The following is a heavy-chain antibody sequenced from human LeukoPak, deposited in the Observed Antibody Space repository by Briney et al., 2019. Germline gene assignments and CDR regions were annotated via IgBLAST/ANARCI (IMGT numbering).Heavy chain of an antibody. CDR3: GGYCGGGSCADS. V-gene: IGHV4-59*08. D-gene: IGHD2-15*01. CDR1: GASISSYY. J-gene: IGHJ4*02. CDR2: IHYSGHT. Sequence: SETLSLTCTVSGASISSYYWTWIRQPPGKGLEWIGYIHYSGHTKCNPSLKSRVTISVDTSKNQVSLQLNSVTAADTAVYYCGGYCGGGSCADSWGQGTLVTVSS.